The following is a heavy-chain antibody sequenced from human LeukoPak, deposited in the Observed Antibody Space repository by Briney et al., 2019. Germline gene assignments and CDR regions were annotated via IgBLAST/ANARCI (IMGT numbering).Heavy chain of an antibody. CDR2: IYTSGST. Sequence: SETLSLTCTVSGGSISSYYWSWVRQPAGKGLEWIGRIYTSGSTNYNPSLTSRGTMSVDTSKNQFSLKLSSVTAADTAVYYCARDRAVNYNWFDPWGQGTLVTVSS. D-gene: IGHD4-11*01. J-gene: IGHJ5*02. CDR3: ARDRAVNYNWFDP. V-gene: IGHV4-4*07. CDR1: GGSISSYY.